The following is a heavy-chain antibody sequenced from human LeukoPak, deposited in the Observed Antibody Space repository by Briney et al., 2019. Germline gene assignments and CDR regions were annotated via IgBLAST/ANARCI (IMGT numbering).Heavy chain of an antibody. CDR2: INPSGGST. D-gene: IGHD5-24*01. Sequence: ASVKVSCKASGYTFTSYYMHWVRQAPGQGLEWMGIINPSGGSTSYAQKFQGRVTMTRDTSTSTVCMELSSLRSEDTAVYYCAISRDTRDAFDIWGQGTMVTVSS. CDR1: GYTFTSYY. CDR3: AISRDTRDAFDI. J-gene: IGHJ3*02. V-gene: IGHV1-46*01.